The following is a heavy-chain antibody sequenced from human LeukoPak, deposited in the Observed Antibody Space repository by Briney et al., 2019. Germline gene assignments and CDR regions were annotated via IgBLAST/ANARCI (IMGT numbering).Heavy chain of an antibody. J-gene: IGHJ6*02. CDR1: GYTFTSYD. CDR3: ARGRSEYYDFWSGYGPPYYYGMDV. Sequence: GASVKVSCKASGYTFTSYDINWVRQATGQGLEWMGWMNPNSGNTGYAQKFQGRVTMTRNTSISTAYMELSSLRSEDTAVYYCARGRSEYYDFWSGYGPPYYYGMDVWGQGTPVTVSS. CDR2: MNPNSGNT. D-gene: IGHD3-3*01. V-gene: IGHV1-8*01.